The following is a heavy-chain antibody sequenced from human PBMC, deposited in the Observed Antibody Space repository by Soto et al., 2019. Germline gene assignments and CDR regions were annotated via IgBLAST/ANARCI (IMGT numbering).Heavy chain of an antibody. Sequence: SETLSLTCAVYGGSFSGYYWSWIRQPPGKGLEWIGEINHSGSTNYNPSLKSRVTISVDTSKNQFSLKLSSVTAADTAVYYCARGWDNWNYVDYWGQGTLVTVSS. J-gene: IGHJ4*02. D-gene: IGHD1-20*01. CDR3: ARGWDNWNYVDY. V-gene: IGHV4-34*01. CDR1: GGSFSGYY. CDR2: INHSGST.